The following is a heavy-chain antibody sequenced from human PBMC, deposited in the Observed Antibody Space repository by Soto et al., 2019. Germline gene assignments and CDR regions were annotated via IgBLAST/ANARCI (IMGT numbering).Heavy chain of an antibody. J-gene: IGHJ6*02. V-gene: IGHV3-33*01. CDR2: IWYDGTNK. CDR3: AGAGGQPSV. D-gene: IGHD2-8*02. CDR1: GFTFSNYG. Sequence: QVQLVESGGGVVQPGRSLRLSCAASGFTFSNYGMHWVRQAPGKGLEWVAAIWYDGTNKYYADSVKGRFTISRDNSKNTLHRQMNSLRDEDTAVYYCAGAGGQPSVWGQGTTVTVSS.